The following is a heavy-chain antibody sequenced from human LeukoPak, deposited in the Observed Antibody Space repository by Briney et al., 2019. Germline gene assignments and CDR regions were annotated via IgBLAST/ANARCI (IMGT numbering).Heavy chain of an antibody. CDR3: VRSGSEGALDY. V-gene: IGHV6-1*01. Sequence: SQTLSLTCANSGDSVSNNNVAWNWVRQSPSRGLEWLGRTFYRSKWYNTYEVSVKSRITINPDTSRNQFSLQLSSVTPEDTAVYYCVRSGSEGALDYWGQGTLVTVSS. CDR2: TFYRSKWYN. D-gene: IGHD3-16*01. CDR1: GDSVSNNNVA. J-gene: IGHJ4*02.